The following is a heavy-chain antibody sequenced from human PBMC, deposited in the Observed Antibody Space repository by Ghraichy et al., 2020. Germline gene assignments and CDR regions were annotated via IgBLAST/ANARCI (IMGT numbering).Heavy chain of an antibody. CDR1: GFTFSSYS. CDR2: ISSGSNYI. Sequence: GESLNISCAASGFTFSSYSMCLVRQAPGKGLEWVSYISSGSNYIYYADSVKGRFTISRDNAKKSLYLQMNSLRAEDTAVYYCARGLSGASGSYSFENWGQGTQVTVSS. CDR3: ARGLSGASGSYSFEN. V-gene: IGHV3-21*01. D-gene: IGHD3-10*01. J-gene: IGHJ4*02.